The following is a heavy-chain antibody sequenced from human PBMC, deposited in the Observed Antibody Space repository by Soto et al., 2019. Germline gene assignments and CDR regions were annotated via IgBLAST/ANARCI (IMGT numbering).Heavy chain of an antibody. Sequence: PRETLSLTCTFSGGAISRYYGDWIRKPPGKGLEWIGYIYYAGSTNYNPPLKSRVTISVDTSKNQFSLKLSSVTAADTAVYYRARGEHDFYHLDYWGQGTLVTVSS. CDR3: ARGEHDFYHLDY. V-gene: IGHV4-59*12. J-gene: IGHJ4*02. CDR1: GGAISRYY. CDR2: IYYAGST. D-gene: IGHD2-2*01.